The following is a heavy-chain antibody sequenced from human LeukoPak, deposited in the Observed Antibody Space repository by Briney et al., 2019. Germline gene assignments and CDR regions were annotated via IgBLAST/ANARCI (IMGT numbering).Heavy chain of an antibody. CDR3: VKDRVSSGWHY. CDR2: ISSNGSST. D-gene: IGHD6-19*01. CDR1: GFTFSSYA. J-gene: IGHJ4*02. V-gene: IGHV3-64D*06. Sequence: GGSLRLSCSASGFTFSSYAMHWVRQAPGKGLEYVSAISSNGSSTYYADSVKGRFTISRDNSKNTLYLQMSSLRAEDTAVYYCVKDRVSSGWHYWGQGTLVTVSS.